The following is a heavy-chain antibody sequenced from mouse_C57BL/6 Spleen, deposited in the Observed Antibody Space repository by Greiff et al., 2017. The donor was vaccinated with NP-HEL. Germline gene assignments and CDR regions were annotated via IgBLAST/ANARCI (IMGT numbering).Heavy chain of an antibody. J-gene: IGHJ2*01. V-gene: IGHV1-55*01. CDR2: IYPGSGST. D-gene: IGHD1-1*01. Sequence: QVQLQQPGAELVKPGASVKMSCKASGYTFTSYWITWVKQRPGQGLEWIGDIYPGSGSTNYNEKFKSKATLTVDTSSSTAYMQLSSLTSEDSAVYYCAREGKIYYYGSFDYWGQGTTLTVSS. CDR1: GYTFTSYW. CDR3: AREGKIYYYGSFDY.